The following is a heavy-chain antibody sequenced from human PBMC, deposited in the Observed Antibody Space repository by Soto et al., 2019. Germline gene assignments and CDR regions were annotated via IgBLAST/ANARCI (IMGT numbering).Heavy chain of an antibody. CDR1: GGSIRSDDHY. V-gene: IGHV4-30-4*01. Sequence: SETLSLTCTVSGGSIRSDDHYWSWIRQPPGKGLEWIGFTIYSGNTYYNPSLTSRVSISVDMSKNQFSLTLTSVTAADTAVYYCVREGTRITANGYIIAAGRFDYWGQRSLVTVSS. CDR2: TIYSGNT. D-gene: IGHD6-13*01. J-gene: IGHJ4*02. CDR3: VREGTRITANGYIIAAGRFDY.